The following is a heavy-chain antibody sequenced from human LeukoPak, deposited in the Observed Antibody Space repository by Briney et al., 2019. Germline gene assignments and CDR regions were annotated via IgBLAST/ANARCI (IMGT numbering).Heavy chain of an antibody. Sequence: PSETLSFTCTVSGGSISNYHWSWIRQPAGKGLEWIGRIYTSGSTNYNPSLESRVTMSVDTSKNQFSLKLNSVTAADTAVYYCARVGDYALKDWGQGTLVTVSS. CDR3: ARVGDYALKD. J-gene: IGHJ4*02. CDR1: GGSISNYH. D-gene: IGHD3-16*01. V-gene: IGHV4-4*07. CDR2: IYTSGST.